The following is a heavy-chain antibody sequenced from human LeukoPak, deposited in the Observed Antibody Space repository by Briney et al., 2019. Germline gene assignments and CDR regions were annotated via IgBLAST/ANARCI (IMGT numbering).Heavy chain of an antibody. CDR2: IYYSGST. J-gene: IGHJ4*02. D-gene: IGHD3/OR15-3a*01. Sequence: SETLFLTCSVSGDPISNYYWSWIRQPPGKGLEWIGSIYYSGSTYYNPSLKSRVTISVDTSKNQFSLRLSSVTAADTAVYYCARQTGSGLFILPGGQGTLVTVSS. V-gene: IGHV4-39*01. CDR1: GDPISNYY. CDR3: ARQTGSGLFILP.